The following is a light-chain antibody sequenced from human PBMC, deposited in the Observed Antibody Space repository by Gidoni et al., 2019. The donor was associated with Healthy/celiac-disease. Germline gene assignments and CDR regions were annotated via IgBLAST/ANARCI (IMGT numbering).Light chain of an antibody. V-gene: IGLV2-14*03. CDR2: DVS. CDR1: SSDVGGYNY. CDR3: SSYTSSSTL. J-gene: IGLJ2*01. Sequence: QSALTQPSSVSGSPGQSITISCTGTSSDVGGYNYVSWYHKHPGNAPKSMIDDVSNRPSGVSNRFSGYKSGNTASLTSSGLQAEDEADYYCSSYTSSSTLFGGGTKLTVL.